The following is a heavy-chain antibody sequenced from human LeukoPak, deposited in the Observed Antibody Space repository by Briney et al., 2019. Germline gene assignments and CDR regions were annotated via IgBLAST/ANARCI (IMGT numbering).Heavy chain of an antibody. D-gene: IGHD7-27*01. J-gene: IGHJ6*02. CDR1: GFTLGSYW. Sequence: GGSLRLSCAVSGFTLGSYWMHWVRQAPGQGLAWVSRVNTDGSSTTYADSVKGRFTISRDNAKNTLYLQMNSLRAEDTAVYYCARELGTYGMDVWGQGTTVTVSS. CDR3: ARELGTYGMDV. CDR2: VNTDGSST. V-gene: IGHV3-74*01.